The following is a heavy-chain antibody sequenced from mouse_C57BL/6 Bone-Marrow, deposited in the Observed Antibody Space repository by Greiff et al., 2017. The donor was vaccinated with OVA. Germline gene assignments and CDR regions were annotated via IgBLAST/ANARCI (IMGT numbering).Heavy chain of an antibody. CDR2: IDPSDSYT. D-gene: IGHD1-1*01. J-gene: IGHJ1*03. CDR3: ARLWKGYYGSSYWYFDV. CDR1: GYTFTSYW. V-gene: IGHV1-50*01. Sequence: VQLQQPGAELVKPGASVKLSCKASGYTFTSYWMQWVKQRPGQGLEWIGEIDPSDSYTNYNQKFKGKATLTVDTSSSTAYMQLSSLTSEDSAVYYCARLWKGYYGSSYWYFDVWGTGTTVTVSS.